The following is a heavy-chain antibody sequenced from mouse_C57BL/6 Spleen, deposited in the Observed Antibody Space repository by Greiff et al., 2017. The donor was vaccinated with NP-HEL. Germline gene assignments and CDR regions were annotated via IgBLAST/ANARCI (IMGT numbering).Heavy chain of an antibody. CDR2: IDPSDSYT. D-gene: IGHD1-1*01. J-gene: IGHJ2*01. Sequence: QVQLKQSGAELVKPGASVKLSCKASGYTFTSYWMQWIKQRPGQGLEWIGEIDPSDSYTNYNQKFKGKATLTVDTSSSTAYMQLSSRTSEDSAVYYCARDYGSSRGYWGQGTTLTVSS. CDR3: ARDYGSSRGY. CDR1: GYTFTSYW. V-gene: IGHV1-50*01.